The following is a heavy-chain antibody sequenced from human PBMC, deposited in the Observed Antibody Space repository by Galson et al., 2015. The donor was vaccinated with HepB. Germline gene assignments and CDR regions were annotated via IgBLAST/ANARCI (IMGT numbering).Heavy chain of an antibody. J-gene: IGHJ4*02. V-gene: IGHV3-11*06. D-gene: IGHD3-22*01. CDR2: ISSSSSYT. CDR3: ARSAYYYDSSGYYYDY. Sequence: ASGFTFSDYYMSWIRQAPGKGLEWVSYISSSSSYTNYSDSVKGRFTISRDNAKNSLYLQMNSLRAEDTAVYYCARSAYYYDSSGYYYDYWGQGTLVTVSS. CDR1: GFTFSDYY.